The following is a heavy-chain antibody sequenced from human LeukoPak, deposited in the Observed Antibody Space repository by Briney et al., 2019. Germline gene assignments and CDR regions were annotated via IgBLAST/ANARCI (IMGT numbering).Heavy chain of an antibody. CDR1: GYKYTSYW. Sequence: GETLKISCKGSGYKYTSYWIGWVRQMPGKGLEWMGIIYPGDSDTRYSPSFQGQVTISADKSISTAYLQWSSLKASDTAMYYCARHQYYYDSSGLNWFDPWGQGTLVTVSS. J-gene: IGHJ5*02. CDR2: IYPGDSDT. CDR3: ARHQYYYDSSGLNWFDP. D-gene: IGHD3-22*01. V-gene: IGHV5-51*01.